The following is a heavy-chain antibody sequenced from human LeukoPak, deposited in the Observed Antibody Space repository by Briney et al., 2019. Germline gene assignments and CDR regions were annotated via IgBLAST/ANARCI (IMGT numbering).Heavy chain of an antibody. Sequence: PEGSLRLSCAASGFTFSSYWMSWVRQAPGKGLEWVANIKQDGSEKYYVDSVKGRFSISRDNAKNSLYLQMNSLRAEDTAVYYCARDRAGGYEDYWGQGTLVTVSS. CDR1: GFTFSSYW. J-gene: IGHJ4*02. CDR3: ARDRAGGYEDY. V-gene: IGHV3-7*01. CDR2: IKQDGSEK. D-gene: IGHD3-16*01.